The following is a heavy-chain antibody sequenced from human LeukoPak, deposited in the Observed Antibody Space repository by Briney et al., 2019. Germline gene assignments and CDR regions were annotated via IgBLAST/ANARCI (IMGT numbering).Heavy chain of an antibody. CDR2: IHYSGST. CDR3: ARLKLGVLGPGEY. Sequence: PETLSLTCTVSGGSITNHYWSWIRQPPGKGLEWIGYIHYSGSTDYNASLKSRVTISLDTSKNQFSLNLSSVTAADTAVYYCARLKLGVLGPGEYWGQGTLVTVSS. CDR1: GGSITNHY. V-gene: IGHV4-59*11. J-gene: IGHJ4*02. D-gene: IGHD2-2*01.